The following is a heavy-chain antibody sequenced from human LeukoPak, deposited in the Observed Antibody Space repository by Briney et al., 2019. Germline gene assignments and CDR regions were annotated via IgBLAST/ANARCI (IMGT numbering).Heavy chain of an antibody. CDR2: ISTTNSYI. CDR3: ARRATTERGHSYGLDY. CDR1: GFPFSSHG. D-gene: IGHD5-18*01. Sequence: PGGSLRLSCAASGFPFSSHGMNWVRQAPGKGLEWVSSISTTNSYIYYADSVTGRFTISRDNAKNSLYLQMHSLRAEDTAVYYCARRATTERGHSYGLDYWGQGTLVTVSS. J-gene: IGHJ4*02. V-gene: IGHV3-21*01.